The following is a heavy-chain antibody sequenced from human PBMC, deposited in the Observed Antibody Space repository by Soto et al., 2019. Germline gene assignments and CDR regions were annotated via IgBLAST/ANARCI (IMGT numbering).Heavy chain of an antibody. CDR2: IYYSGNT. D-gene: IGHD3-10*01. CDR3: ASQFGELLADAFDF. J-gene: IGHJ3*01. Sequence: PSETLSLTCTVSGDSISSGDYYWSWIRQPPGKGLEWIGCIYYSGNTYYNPSLKRRFSISVDTSKNQFSLQLSSVTVADTAVYYCASQFGELLADAFDFWGQGTMVTVSS. CDR1: GDSISSGDYY. V-gene: IGHV4-30-4*01.